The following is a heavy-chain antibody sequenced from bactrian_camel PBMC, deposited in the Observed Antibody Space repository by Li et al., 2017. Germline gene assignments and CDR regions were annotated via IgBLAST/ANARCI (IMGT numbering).Heavy chain of an antibody. CDR2: ISQDTYNT. V-gene: IGHV3-2*01. J-gene: IGHJ4*01. CDR1: GLTFSSYG. D-gene: IGHD7*01. Sequence: HVQLVESGGGLVQPGGSLRISCAASGLTFSSYGMAWVRQAPGKGLEWVATISQDTYNTYYADSVKGRFTISRDNAANTLNLQMNSQKPEDTAVYYCATFSKKTDTWHGGPGCRRESADQGTQVTVS.